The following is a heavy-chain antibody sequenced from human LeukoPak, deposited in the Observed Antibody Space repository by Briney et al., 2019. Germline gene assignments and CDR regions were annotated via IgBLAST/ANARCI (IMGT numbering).Heavy chain of an antibody. CDR1: GFTFRSSW. V-gene: IGHV3-74*01. CDR2: INGDGSST. D-gene: IGHD7-27*01. Sequence: GGSLRLSCAASGFTFRSSWMHWVRQSPQNGLLWVARINGDGSSTSFADSVKGRFTISRDNAKSTVYLQMNSLSAEDSVVYYCARWDWGVADAFHIWGQGTMVSVSS. CDR3: ARWDWGVADAFHI. J-gene: IGHJ3*02.